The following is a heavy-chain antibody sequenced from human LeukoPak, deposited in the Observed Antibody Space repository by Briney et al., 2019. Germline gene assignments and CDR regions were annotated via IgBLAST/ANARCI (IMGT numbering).Heavy chain of an antibody. CDR2: ISWNSGSI. V-gene: IGHV3-9*01. Sequence: GGSLRLSCAASGFTFDDYAMHWVRQAPGKGLEWVSGISWNSGSIGYADSVKGRFTISRDNAKNSLYLQMNSLRAEDTAVYYCARDFVAAAGKVFDYWGQGTLVTVSS. CDR3: ARDFVAAAGKVFDY. CDR1: GFTFDDYA. D-gene: IGHD6-13*01. J-gene: IGHJ4*02.